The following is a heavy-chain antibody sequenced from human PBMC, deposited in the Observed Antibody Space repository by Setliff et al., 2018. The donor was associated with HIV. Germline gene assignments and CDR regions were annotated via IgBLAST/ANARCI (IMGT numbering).Heavy chain of an antibody. J-gene: IGHJ4*02. CDR1: GYTFIDYF. CDR2: ISPYDLSE. Sequence: GASVKVSCKASGYTFIDYFIHWVRQAPGQGLEWMGWISPYDLSERISQRFRGSVTMTRDRSINTAYMEFSGLTSGDTAVYYCARQLSNSFDYWGQGTLVTVSS. V-gene: IGHV1-2*02. CDR3: ARQLSNSFDY. D-gene: IGHD1-1*01.